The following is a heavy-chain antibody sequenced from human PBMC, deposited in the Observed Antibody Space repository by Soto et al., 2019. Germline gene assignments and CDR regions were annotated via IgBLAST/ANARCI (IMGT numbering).Heavy chain of an antibody. CDR1: GFTFSSYA. D-gene: IGHD3-22*01. J-gene: IGHJ4*02. CDR2: ISGSGGST. V-gene: IGHV3-23*01. Sequence: GGSLRLSCAASGFTFSSYAMSWVRQAPGKGLEWVSAISGSGGSTYYADSVKGRFTISRDNSKNTLYLQMNSLRAEDTAVYYCAKDGEKIVVVITPVFFDYWGQGTLVTVSS. CDR3: AKDGEKIVVVITPVFFDY.